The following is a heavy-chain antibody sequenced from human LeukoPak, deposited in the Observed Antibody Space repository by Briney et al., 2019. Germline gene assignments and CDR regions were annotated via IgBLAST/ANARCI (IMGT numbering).Heavy chain of an antibody. CDR1: GFTFSRYA. Sequence: GGSLRLSCAASGFTFSRYAMSWVRQAPGKGLEWVSAISGSGGSTYYADSVKGRFTISGDNSKNTLYLQMNSLRAEDTAVYYCANRNTAAAFDYWGQGTLVTVSS. D-gene: IGHD6-13*01. CDR2: ISGSGGST. V-gene: IGHV3-23*01. J-gene: IGHJ4*02. CDR3: ANRNTAAAFDY.